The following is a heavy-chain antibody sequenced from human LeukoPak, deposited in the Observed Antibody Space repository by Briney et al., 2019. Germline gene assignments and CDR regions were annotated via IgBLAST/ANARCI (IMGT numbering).Heavy chain of an antibody. V-gene: IGHV4-61*02. CDR1: GGSISSGSYY. J-gene: IGHJ6*03. D-gene: IGHD2-2*02. CDR2: IYTSGST. Sequence: PSETLSLTCIVSGGSISSGSYYWSWIRQPAGKGLEWIGRIYTSGSTNYNPSLKSRVTISVDTSKNQFSLKLSSVTAADTAVYYCARGDSGVVPAAIRGPYYYYYYYMDVWGKGTTVTVSS. CDR3: ARGDSGVVPAAIRGPYYYYYYYMDV.